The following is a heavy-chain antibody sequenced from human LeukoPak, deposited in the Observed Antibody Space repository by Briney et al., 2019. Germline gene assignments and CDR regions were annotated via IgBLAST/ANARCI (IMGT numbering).Heavy chain of an antibody. V-gene: IGHV1-2*02. CDR3: AXXXXYXSSTXCYVGY. D-gene: IGHD2-2*01. CDR2: INPNSGGT. CDR1: GYTFTGYY. J-gene: IGHJ4*02. Sequence: ASVKVSCKASGYTFTGYYMHWVRQAPGQGLEWMGWINPNSGGTNYAQKFQGRVTMTRDTSISTAYMELSRLRSDDTAVYYRAXXXXYXSSTXCYVGYWGQGTLVTVSS.